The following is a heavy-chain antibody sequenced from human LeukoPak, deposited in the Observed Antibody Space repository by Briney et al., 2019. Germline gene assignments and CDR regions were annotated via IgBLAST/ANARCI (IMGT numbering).Heavy chain of an antibody. CDR1: GYSFADYY. V-gene: IGHV1-2*02. J-gene: IGHJ5*02. CDR2: INPNSGGT. D-gene: IGHD2-2*01. CDR3: ARVPCLTTTCDPRDWFDP. Sequence: ASVKISCKGSGYSFADYYIHWVRQAPGQGLECIGWINPNSGGTKYAQQFQGRVTMTSDTSISTAYMDLSSLRSDDTAVYYCARVPCLTTTCDPRDWFDPWGQGTLVTVSS.